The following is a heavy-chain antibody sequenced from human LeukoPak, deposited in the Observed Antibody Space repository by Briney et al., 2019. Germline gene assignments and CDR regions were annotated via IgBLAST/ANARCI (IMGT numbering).Heavy chain of an antibody. Sequence: TSETLSLTCTVSGGSISNYYWSWIRQHPGKGLEWIGYNTYYNPSLKSRVTISVDTSKSQFSLKLTSVTAADTAVYHCARAILTPSGFVWHFDLWGRGTLVTVSS. CDR1: GGSISNYY. V-gene: IGHV4-59*06. J-gene: IGHJ2*01. CDR2: NT. CDR3: ARAILTPSGFVWHFDL. D-gene: IGHD3-3*01.